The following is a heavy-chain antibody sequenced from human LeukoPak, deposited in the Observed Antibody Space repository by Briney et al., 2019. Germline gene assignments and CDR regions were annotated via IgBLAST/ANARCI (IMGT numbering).Heavy chain of an antibody. D-gene: IGHD6-13*01. Sequence: ASVKVSCKASGYTLTSNHMHWVRQAPGQGLEWMGIINADGSTTTDAQKFQGRVTMTRDTSTSTVYMELSSLRSEDTAIYYCARDGLRQQPYAFDVWGQGTMVTVSS. V-gene: IGHV1-46*01. CDR1: GYTLTSNH. J-gene: IGHJ3*01. CDR2: INADGSTT. CDR3: ARDGLRQQPYAFDV.